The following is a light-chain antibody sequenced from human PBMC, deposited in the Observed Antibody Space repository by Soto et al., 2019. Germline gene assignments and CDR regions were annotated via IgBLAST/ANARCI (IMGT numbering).Light chain of an antibody. CDR2: EVN. CDR1: SSDIGGYNY. J-gene: IGLJ3*02. Sequence: QSALTQPASVSGSPGQSITISCTGTSSDIGGYNYVSWYQQFPGKAPKLMISEVNNRPSGVSSRFSGSRSGNTASLTISGVQAVDEAAYYCSSYTSSGTWVFGGGTKVTVL. CDR3: SSYTSSGTWV. V-gene: IGLV2-14*01.